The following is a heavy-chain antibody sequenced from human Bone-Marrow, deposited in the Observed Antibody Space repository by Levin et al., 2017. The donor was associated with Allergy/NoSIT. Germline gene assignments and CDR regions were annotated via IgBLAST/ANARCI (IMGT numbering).Heavy chain of an antibody. Sequence: GSLRLSRAVYGEPLSGYLWTWFRQPPGKGLEWIGEINHVDSASYNVSLKSRATISVDRSKNQLSLKLTSVTAADTAMYFCARHVPGDFCFDCWGQRTLVIVSS. V-gene: IGHV4-34*01. CDR1: GEPLSGYL. D-gene: IGHD7-27*01. CDR2: INHVDSA. CDR3: ARHVPGDFCFDC. J-gene: IGHJ4*02.